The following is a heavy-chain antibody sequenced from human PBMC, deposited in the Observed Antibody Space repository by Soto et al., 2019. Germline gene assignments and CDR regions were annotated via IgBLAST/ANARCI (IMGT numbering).Heavy chain of an antibody. CDR3: ARTTVYYDILTGLDY. V-gene: IGHV4-4*02. D-gene: IGHD3-9*01. Sequence: SETLSLTCGVSGGTIRSPDWWTWVRQPPGKGLEWIGEIFQSGSTNYTPSLESRVTISVDKSKNQFSLTLTSVTAADTAVYYCARTTVYYDILTGLDYWGQGTLVTVSS. J-gene: IGHJ4*02. CDR2: IFQSGST. CDR1: GGTIRSPDW.